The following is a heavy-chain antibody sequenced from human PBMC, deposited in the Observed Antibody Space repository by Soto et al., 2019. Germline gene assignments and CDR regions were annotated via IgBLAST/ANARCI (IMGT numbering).Heavy chain of an antibody. Sequence: GGSLRLSCAASGFIFSGSAIHWVRQSSGKGLEWVGRIRSRANNFATSSAASVKGRFTFSRDDSKNTAYLQMNTLKPEDTAVYYCARGQGAAIGDYYYHGMDVWGQGTTVTVSS. V-gene: IGHV3-73*01. D-gene: IGHD2-2*02. J-gene: IGHJ6*02. CDR1: GFIFSGSA. CDR3: ARGQGAAIGDYYYHGMDV. CDR2: IRSRANNFAT.